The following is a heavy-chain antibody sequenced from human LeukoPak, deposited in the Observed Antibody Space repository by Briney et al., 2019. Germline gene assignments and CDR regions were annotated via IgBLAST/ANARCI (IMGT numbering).Heavy chain of an antibody. CDR3: ASIHWGSAGRVVRGVMAPGSLAFDI. CDR2: ISSSSSTI. Sequence: GGSLRLSCAASGFTFSSYEMNWVRQAPGKGLEWVSYISSSSSTIYYADSVKGRFTISRDNAKNSLYLQMNSLRAEDTAVYYCASIHWGSAGRVVRGVMAPGSLAFDIWGQGTMVTVSS. J-gene: IGHJ3*02. CDR1: GFTFSSYE. D-gene: IGHD3-10*01. V-gene: IGHV3-48*01.